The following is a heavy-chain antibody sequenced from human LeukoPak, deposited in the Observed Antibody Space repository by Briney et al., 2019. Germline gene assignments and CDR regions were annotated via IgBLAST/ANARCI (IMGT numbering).Heavy chain of an antibody. J-gene: IGHJ6*02. CDR1: GGSISSYY. V-gene: IGHV4-4*07. CDR2: IYTSGST. CDR3: AREVPSYYYGMDV. Sequence: SETLSLTCTASGGSISSYYWSWIRQPAGKGLEWIGRIYTSGSTNYNPSLKSRVTMSVDTSRNQFSLRLSSVTAADTAVYYCAREVPSYYYGMDVWGQGTTVTVSS.